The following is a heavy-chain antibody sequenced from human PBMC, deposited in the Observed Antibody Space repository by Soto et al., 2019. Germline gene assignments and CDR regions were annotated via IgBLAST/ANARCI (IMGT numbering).Heavy chain of an antibody. Sequence: SVKVSCKASGVTFSSYAISWVRQAPGQGLEWMGGIIPIFGTANYAQKLQGRVTMTTDTSTSTAYMELRSLRSDDTAVYYCARADTAMVTVLYYFDYWGQGTLVTVSS. CDR3: ARADTAMVTVLYYFDY. D-gene: IGHD5-18*01. CDR2: IIPIFGTA. J-gene: IGHJ4*02. V-gene: IGHV1-69*05. CDR1: GVTFSSYA.